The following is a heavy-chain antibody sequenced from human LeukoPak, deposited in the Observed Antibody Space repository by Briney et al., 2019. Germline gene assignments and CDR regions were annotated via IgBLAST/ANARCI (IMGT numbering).Heavy chain of an antibody. CDR3: ARQAYSSNLGWFDP. CDR1: GGSLSSSTYY. J-gene: IGHJ5*02. Sequence: SQTLSLTCSVSGGSLSSSTYYWGWIRQPPGKGLEWIGNNYNSGSTYYNPSLKSRVTISVDTSKNQFSLKLSSVTAADSAVYYCARQAYSSNLGWFDPWGQGTLVTVSS. D-gene: IGHD6-13*01. V-gene: IGHV4-39*01. CDR2: NYNSGST.